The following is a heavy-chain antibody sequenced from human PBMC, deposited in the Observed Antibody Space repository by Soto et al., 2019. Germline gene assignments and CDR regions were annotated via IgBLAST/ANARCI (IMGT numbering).Heavy chain of an antibody. V-gene: IGHV4-39*07. CDR1: GGSISSSSYY. J-gene: IGHJ4*02. CDR3: ARGYGRNFDY. Sequence: ETLSLTCTVSGGSISSSSYYWGWIRQPPGKGMEWIGSIYYSGSTYYNPSLKSRVTISVDTSKNQFSLKLSSVTAADTAVYYCARGYGRNFDYWGQGTLVTVSS. D-gene: IGHD5-18*01. CDR2: IYYSGST.